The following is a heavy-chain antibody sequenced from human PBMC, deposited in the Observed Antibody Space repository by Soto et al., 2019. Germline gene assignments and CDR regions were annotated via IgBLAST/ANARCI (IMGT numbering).Heavy chain of an antibody. V-gene: IGHV4-39*01. CDR1: GGSISSSSYY. J-gene: IGHJ4*02. D-gene: IGHD6-13*01. Sequence: QLQLQESGPGLVKPSETLSLTCTVSGGSISSSSYYWGWIRQPPGKGLEWIGSIYYSGSTYYNPSLKSRVTISVDTSMNQFSLKLSSVTAADTAVYYCARGRRYSSSWYSDYWGQGTLVTVSS. CDR3: ARGRRYSSSWYSDY. CDR2: IYYSGST.